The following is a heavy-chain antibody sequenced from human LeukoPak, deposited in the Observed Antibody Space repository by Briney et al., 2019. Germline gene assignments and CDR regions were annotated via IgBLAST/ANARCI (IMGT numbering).Heavy chain of an antibody. V-gene: IGHV3-23*01. J-gene: IGHJ4*02. CDR3: AKDMGYCSSATCYGLDY. D-gene: IGHD2-2*01. Sequence: GGSLRLSCAASGFTFSSYAMSWVRQAPGEGLEWVSTVSGGGGTTYYADSVKGRFTISRDNSKNTLFLQMNSLRAEDTAIYYCAKDMGYCSSATCYGLDYWGQGTLVTVSS. CDR2: VSGGGGTT. CDR1: GFTFSSYA.